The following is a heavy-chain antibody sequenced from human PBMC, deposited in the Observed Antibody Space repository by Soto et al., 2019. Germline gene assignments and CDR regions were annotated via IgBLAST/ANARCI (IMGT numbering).Heavy chain of an antibody. CDR1: GDSVSSNSAA. V-gene: IGHV6-1*01. CDR3: ARVKDIVVVPAAISNGGYYYYGMDV. CDR2: TYYRSKWYN. Sequence: PSQTLSLTCAISGDSVSSNSAAWNWIRQSPSRGLEWLGRTYYRSKWYNDYAVSVKSRITINPDTSKNQFSLQLNSVTPEDTAVYYCARVKDIVVVPAAISNGGYYYYGMDVWGQGTTVTGSS. D-gene: IGHD2-2*01. J-gene: IGHJ6*02.